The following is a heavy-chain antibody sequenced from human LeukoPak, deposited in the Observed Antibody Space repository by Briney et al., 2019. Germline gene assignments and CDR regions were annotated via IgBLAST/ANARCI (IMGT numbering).Heavy chain of an antibody. CDR3: ARGENIVSRPWAY. V-gene: IGHV1-2*02. Sequence: ASVKVSCKASGYTFTGYYMHWVRQAPGQGLEWMGWINPNSGGTNYAQKFQGRVTMTRATSISTAYMELRRLRSDDTAVYYCARGENIVSRPWAYWGQGPVVSVSS. D-gene: IGHD5/OR15-5a*01. CDR2: INPNSGGT. J-gene: IGHJ4*02. CDR1: GYTFTGYY.